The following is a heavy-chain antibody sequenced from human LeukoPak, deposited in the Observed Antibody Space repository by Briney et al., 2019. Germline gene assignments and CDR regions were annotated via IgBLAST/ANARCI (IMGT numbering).Heavy chain of an antibody. V-gene: IGHV4-59*08. Sequence: SETLSLTCTVSGGSISSYYWSWIRQLPGKGLEWIGYIYYSGSTNYNPSLKSRVTISVDTSKNQFSLKLSSVTAADTAVYYCARHGPKGDYYDAFDIWGQGTMVTVSS. CDR2: IYYSGST. CDR3: ARHGPKGDYYDAFDI. J-gene: IGHJ3*02. CDR1: GGSISSYY. D-gene: IGHD4-17*01.